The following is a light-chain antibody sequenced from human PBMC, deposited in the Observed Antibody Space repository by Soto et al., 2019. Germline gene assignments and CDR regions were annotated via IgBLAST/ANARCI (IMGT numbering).Light chain of an antibody. J-gene: IGKJ2*01. CDR1: QDISNY. Sequence: DIQMTQSPSSLSASVGDRVTITCQASQDISNYVNWYQQKPGKAPNLLIYDASYLKTGVPSRFSGSPSETDFTFTISSLQPEDIATYFCQQYDDLPYTFGQWTKLEIK. CDR3: QQYDDLPYT. CDR2: DAS. V-gene: IGKV1-33*01.